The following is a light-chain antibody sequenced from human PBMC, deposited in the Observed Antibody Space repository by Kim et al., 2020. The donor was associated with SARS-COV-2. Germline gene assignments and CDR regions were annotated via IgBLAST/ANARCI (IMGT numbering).Light chain of an antibody. V-gene: IGKV1-5*03. CDR1: RDIETW. CDR2: ESS. CDR3: QQYDNYWLT. Sequence: IEMTQSPSTLSASVGDRVTVTCRSSRDIETWLAWYQQKPGKAPKLLVSESSDLKTGVPSRFIGSGSGTKFTLTIADLQPDDVGVYYCQQYDNYWLTFGGGTKVDIK. J-gene: IGKJ4*01.